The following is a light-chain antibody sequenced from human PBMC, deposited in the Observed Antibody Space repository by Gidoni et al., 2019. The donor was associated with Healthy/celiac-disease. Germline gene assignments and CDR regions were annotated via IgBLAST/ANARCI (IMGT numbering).Light chain of an antibody. V-gene: IGKV1-5*01. CDR1: QSISSW. J-gene: IGKJ1*01. CDR2: DAS. CDR3: QQYSSYSET. Sequence: DLQMTPSPSPLSASVGERVTITCRASQSISSWLAWYQQKPGKPPKLLIYDASSLESGVPSRFSGSGSGTEFTLTISSLQPDDFATYYCQQYSSYSETFGQGTKVEIK.